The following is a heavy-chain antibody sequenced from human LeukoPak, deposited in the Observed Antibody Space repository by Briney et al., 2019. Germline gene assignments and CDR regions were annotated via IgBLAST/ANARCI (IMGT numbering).Heavy chain of an antibody. D-gene: IGHD3-10*01. CDR3: ARDRDYYYYMDV. Sequence: SETLSLTCTVSGGSISSGSYYWSWIRQPAGKGLEWIGRIYTSGSTDYNPSLKSRVTISVDTSKNQFSLKLSSVTAADTAVYYCARDRDYYYYMDVWGKGTTVTVSS. CDR1: GGSISSGSYY. CDR2: IYTSGST. V-gene: IGHV4-61*02. J-gene: IGHJ6*03.